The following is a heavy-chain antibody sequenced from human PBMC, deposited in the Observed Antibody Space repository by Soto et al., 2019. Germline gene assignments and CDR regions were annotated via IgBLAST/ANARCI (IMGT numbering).Heavy chain of an antibody. CDR1: GGSFSGYY. D-gene: IGHD6-19*01. CDR3: ARAILGSGWYAFGGYYYYGMDV. J-gene: IGHJ6*02. V-gene: IGHV4-34*01. Sequence: PSETLSLTCAVYGGSFSGYYWSWIRQPPGKGLEWIGEINHSGSTNYNPSLKSRVTISVDTSKNQFSLKLSSVTAADTVVYYCARAILGSGWYAFGGYYYYGMDVWGQGTTVTVSS. CDR2: INHSGST.